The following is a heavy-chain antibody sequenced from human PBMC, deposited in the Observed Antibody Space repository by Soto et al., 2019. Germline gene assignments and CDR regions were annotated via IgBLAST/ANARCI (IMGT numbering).Heavy chain of an antibody. CDR3: ARDPDYGGNQLHAEYFQH. J-gene: IGHJ1*01. Sequence: GASVKVSCKASGGTFSSYAISWVRQAPGQGLEWMGGIIPIFGTANYAQKFQGRVTITADESTSTAYMELSSLRSEDTAVYYCARDPDYGGNQLHAEYFQHWGQGTLVTVSS. CDR2: IIPIFGTA. V-gene: IGHV1-69*13. CDR1: GGTFSSYA. D-gene: IGHD4-17*01.